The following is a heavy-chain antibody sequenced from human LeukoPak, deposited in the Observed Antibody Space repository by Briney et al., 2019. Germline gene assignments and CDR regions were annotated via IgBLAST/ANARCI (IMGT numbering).Heavy chain of an antibody. V-gene: IGHV1-69*05. J-gene: IGHJ5*02. D-gene: IGHD3-3*01. CDR2: IIPIFGTA. CDR3: ARTIWSGYPRYWFDP. CDR1: GGTFSSYA. Sequence: SVKVSCKASGGTFSSYAISWVRQAPGQGLEWMGGIIPIFGTANYAQKFQGRVTITTDESTSTAYMELSSLRPEDTAVYYCARTIWSGYPRYWFDPWGQGTLVTVSS.